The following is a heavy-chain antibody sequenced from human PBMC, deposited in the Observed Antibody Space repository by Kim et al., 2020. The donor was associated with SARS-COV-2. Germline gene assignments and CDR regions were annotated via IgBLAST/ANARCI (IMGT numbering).Heavy chain of an antibody. V-gene: IGHV3-30*07. CDR3: ASAVPGGPPQVCPSDY. D-gene: IGHD3-10*01. Sequence: SVEGRFTIPRDNSKNTRYLRMNSLRGEDTAVYYCASAVPGGPPQVCPSDYWGQGTLVTVSS. J-gene: IGHJ4*02.